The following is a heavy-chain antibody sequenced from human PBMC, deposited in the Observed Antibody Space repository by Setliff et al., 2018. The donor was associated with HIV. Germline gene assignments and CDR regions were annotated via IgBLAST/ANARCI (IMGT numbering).Heavy chain of an antibody. V-gene: IGHV3-23*01. CDR2: IGGSGGST. CDR3: AKGTYPYDSSGPDY. D-gene: IGHD3-22*01. J-gene: IGHJ4*02. Sequence: PGGSLRLSCAVSGFTFSSYAMNWVRQAPGKGLEWVSVIGGSGGSTYYADSVKGRFTISRDNSKNTLYLQMNSLRAEDTAVYYCAKGTYPYDSSGPDYWGQGTLVTVSS. CDR1: GFTFSSYA.